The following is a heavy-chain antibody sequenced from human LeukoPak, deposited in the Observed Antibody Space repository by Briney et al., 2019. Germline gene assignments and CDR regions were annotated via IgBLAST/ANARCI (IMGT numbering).Heavy chain of an antibody. Sequence: GASVKVSCKAPGDTLITHYISWVRQAPGQGLEWVGRIVPVIGVATYAQSLQGRVIITADRSTNTAYMELSSLRFEDSAVYFCAREAVVVVGTSWTYAGLDVWAKGPRSSSL. V-gene: IGHV1-69*04. CDR3: AREAVVVVGTSWTYAGLDV. J-gene: IGHJ6*02. D-gene: IGHD2-15*01. CDR2: IVPVIGVA. CDR1: GDTLITHY.